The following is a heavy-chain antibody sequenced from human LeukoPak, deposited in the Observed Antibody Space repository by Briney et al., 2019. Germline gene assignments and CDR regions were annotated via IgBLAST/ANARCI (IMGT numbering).Heavy chain of an antibody. Sequence: SQTLSLTCAISGDSVSSNSAAWNWIRQSPSRGLEWLGRTYYRSKWYNDYAVSVKSRITINPDTSRNQFSLQLNSVTPEDTAVYYCARDLVGYSSGWYYAFDIWGQGTMVTVSS. J-gene: IGHJ3*02. CDR3: ARDLVGYSSGWYYAFDI. CDR2: TYYRSKWYN. V-gene: IGHV6-1*01. CDR1: GDSVSSNSAA. D-gene: IGHD6-19*01.